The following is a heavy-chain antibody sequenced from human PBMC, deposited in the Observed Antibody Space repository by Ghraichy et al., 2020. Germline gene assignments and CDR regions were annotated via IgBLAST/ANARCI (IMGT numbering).Heavy chain of an antibody. V-gene: IGHV1-18*01. Sequence: ASVKVSCKASGYTFTSYGISWVRQAPGQGLEWMGWISAYNGNTNYAQKLQGRVTMTTDTSTSTAYMELRSLRSDDTAVYYCARDVAHDYFPSPFDYWGQGTLVTVSS. D-gene: IGHD2/OR15-2a*01. J-gene: IGHJ4*02. CDR1: GYTFTSYG. CDR2: ISAYNGNT. CDR3: ARDVAHDYFPSPFDY.